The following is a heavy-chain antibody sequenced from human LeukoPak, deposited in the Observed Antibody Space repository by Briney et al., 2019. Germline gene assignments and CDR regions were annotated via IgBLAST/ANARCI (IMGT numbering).Heavy chain of an antibody. D-gene: IGHD1-26*01. Sequence: PGTSLRLSCAASGFNFNDYAMHWIRLVPGKGLEWLSGISWNSVIMTCADSVKGRFTISRDNARNSLFLQMNSLRDEDTALYYCATRREREPFHYWGQGTLVTVSS. J-gene: IGHJ4*02. CDR3: ATRREREPFHY. V-gene: IGHV3-9*01. CDR2: ISWNSVIM. CDR1: GFNFNDYA.